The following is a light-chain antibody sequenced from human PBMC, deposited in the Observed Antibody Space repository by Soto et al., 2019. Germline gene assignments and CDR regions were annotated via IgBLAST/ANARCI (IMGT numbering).Light chain of an antibody. CDR3: QQYGSSSFA. Sequence: EIVLTQSPATLSVSPGERATLFCRARQSISSTYLAWYQKKPGQAPRLLLYGAFNRATGIPDRFIGSGSGTDFTLTISRLEPEDFAFYYCQQYGSSSFAFGPGTKVEIK. V-gene: IGKV3-20*01. CDR2: GAF. CDR1: QSISSTY. J-gene: IGKJ3*01.